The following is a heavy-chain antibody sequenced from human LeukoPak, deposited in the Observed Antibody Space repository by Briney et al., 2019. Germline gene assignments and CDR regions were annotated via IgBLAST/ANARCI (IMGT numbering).Heavy chain of an antibody. CDR2: INPNSGGT. CDR1: GYTFTGYY. V-gene: IGHV1-2*02. Sequence: GASVKVSCKASGYTFTGYYMHWVRQAPGQGLEWMGWINPNSGGTNYAQKFQGRVTMTRDMSTSTVYMELSSLRSEDTAVYYCARGVRGSSSSLDYWGQGTLVTVSS. D-gene: IGHD6-6*01. J-gene: IGHJ4*02. CDR3: ARGVRGSSSSLDY.